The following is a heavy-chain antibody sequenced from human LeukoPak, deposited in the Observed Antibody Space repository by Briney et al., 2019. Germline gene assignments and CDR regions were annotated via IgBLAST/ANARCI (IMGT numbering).Heavy chain of an antibody. CDR2: IIPIFGTA. Sequence: EASVKVSCKASGGTFSSYAISWVRQAPGQGLEWMGGIIPIFGTANYAQKFQGRVTITTDESTSTAYMELSSLRSEDTAVYYCAREGGSSIAARRRPGRRFGFDYWGQGTLVTVSS. V-gene: IGHV1-69*05. CDR1: GGTFSSYA. CDR3: AREGGSSIAARRRPGRRFGFDY. D-gene: IGHD6-6*01. J-gene: IGHJ4*02.